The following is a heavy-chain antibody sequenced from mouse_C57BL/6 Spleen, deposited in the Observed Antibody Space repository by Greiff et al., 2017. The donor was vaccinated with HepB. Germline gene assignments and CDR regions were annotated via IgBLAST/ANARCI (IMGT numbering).Heavy chain of an antibody. CDR2: ISYDGSN. D-gene: IGHD1-1*01. V-gene: IGHV3-6*01. J-gene: IGHJ4*01. Sequence: VQLQQSGPGLVKPSQSLSLTCSVTGYSITSGYYWNWIRQFPGNQLEWMGYISYDGSNNYNPSLKNRISITRDTSKNQFFLKLNSVTTEDTATYYCAVTTVDAMDYWGQGTSVTVSS. CDR1: GYSITSGYY. CDR3: AVTTVDAMDY.